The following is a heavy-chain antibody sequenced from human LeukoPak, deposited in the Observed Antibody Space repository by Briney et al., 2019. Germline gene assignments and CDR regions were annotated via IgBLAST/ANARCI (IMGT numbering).Heavy chain of an antibody. CDR1: GFTFSSYG. D-gene: IGHD1-26*01. CDR2: VWYDGSNK. Sequence: QPGGSLRLSCAASGFTFSSYGMHWVRQAPGKGLEWVAVVWYDGSNKYYADSVKGRFTISRDNSKNTLYLRMNSLRAEDTAVYYCARDSSYYYFDYWGQGTLVTVSS. CDR3: ARDSSYYYFDY. J-gene: IGHJ4*02. V-gene: IGHV3-33*01.